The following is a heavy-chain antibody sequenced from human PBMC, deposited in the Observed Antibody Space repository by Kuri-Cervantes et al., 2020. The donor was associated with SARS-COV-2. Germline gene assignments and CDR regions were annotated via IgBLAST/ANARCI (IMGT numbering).Heavy chain of an antibody. CDR3: TTGGSVVVGASRALDI. V-gene: IGHV3-15*07. D-gene: IGHD2-15*01. J-gene: IGHJ3*02. CDR1: GFIFSNAW. CDR2: IKSKSDGEAR. Sequence: ETLSLTCAASGFIFSNAWMHWVRQAPGKGLEWVGRIKSKSDGEARDYAATVGGRFTISRDGSKITLYLQMNRLKPEVTSDYYCTTGGSVVVGASRALDIWGQGTLVTVSS.